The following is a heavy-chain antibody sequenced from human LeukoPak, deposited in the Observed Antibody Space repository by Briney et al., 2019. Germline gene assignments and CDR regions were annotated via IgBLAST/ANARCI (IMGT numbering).Heavy chain of an antibody. CDR3: ARHIYGGNPFDY. Sequence: SETLSLTCSVSGDSISSYYWSWIRQPPGKGLEWIAYIYHSGSTSSHPSLKSRVTISVDTSKNHVSLKLSSVTAADTAVYYWARHIYGGNPFDYWGQGTLVTVSS. CDR1: GDSISSYY. D-gene: IGHD4-23*01. J-gene: IGHJ4*02. V-gene: IGHV4-59*08. CDR2: IYHSGST.